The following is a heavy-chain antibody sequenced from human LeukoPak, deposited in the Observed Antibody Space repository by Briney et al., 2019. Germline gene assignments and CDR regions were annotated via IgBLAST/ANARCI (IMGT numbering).Heavy chain of an antibody. Sequence: SETLSLTCTVSGGSISSSSYYWGWIRQPPGKGLEWIGSIYYSGSTYYNPSLKSRVTISVDTSKNQFSLKLSSVTAADTAVYYCARDLPYYGSGSYHWFDPWGQGTLVTVSS. V-gene: IGHV4-39*07. D-gene: IGHD3-10*01. CDR1: GGSISSSSYY. J-gene: IGHJ5*02. CDR3: ARDLPYYGSGSYHWFDP. CDR2: IYYSGST.